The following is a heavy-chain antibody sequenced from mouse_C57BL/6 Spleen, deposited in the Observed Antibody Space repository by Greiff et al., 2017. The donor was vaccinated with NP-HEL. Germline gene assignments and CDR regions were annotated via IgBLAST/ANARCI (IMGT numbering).Heavy chain of an antibody. CDR2: IDPSDSET. CDR1: GYTFTSYW. Sequence: VQLQQPGAELVRPGSSVKLSCKASGYTFTSYWMHWVKQRPIQGLEWIGNIDPSDSETHYNQKFKDKATLTVDKSSSTAYMQLSSLTSEDAAVYYCARRSLHDYAMDYWGQGTSVTVSS. V-gene: IGHV1-52*01. D-gene: IGHD1-2*01. J-gene: IGHJ4*01. CDR3: ARRSLHDYAMDY.